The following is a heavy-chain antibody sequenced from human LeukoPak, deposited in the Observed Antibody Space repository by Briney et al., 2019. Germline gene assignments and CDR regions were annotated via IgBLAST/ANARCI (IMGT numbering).Heavy chain of an antibody. V-gene: IGHV4-4*02. D-gene: IGHD2-8*01. CDR2: ISLTGLT. CDR3: SRENGAFSPFGY. CDR1: GGSISNTNW. J-gene: IGHJ4*02. Sequence: SGTLSLTCGVSGGSISNTNWWSWVRRPPGQGLEWIGEISLTGLTHYNPSLESRVTVSLDKSKNQLSLNLTSVTAADTAVYYCSRENGAFSPFGYWGQGTLSPSSQ.